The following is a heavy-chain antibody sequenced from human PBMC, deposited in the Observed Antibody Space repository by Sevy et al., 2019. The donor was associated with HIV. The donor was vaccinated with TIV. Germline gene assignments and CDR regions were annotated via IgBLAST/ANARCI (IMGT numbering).Heavy chain of an antibody. CDR1: GYTLSQVS. J-gene: IGHJ4*02. CDR2: FDPEDGET. CDR3: AITKDYYDSSGCPFDY. D-gene: IGHD3-22*01. Sequence: ASVKVSCKVSGYTLSQVSMHWVRQVPGKGLEWMGSFDPEDGETIYAQKFQGRLIMTEDTSTDTAYMELSSLKSEDTAVFYCAITKDYYDSSGCPFDYWGQGTLVTVSS. V-gene: IGHV1-24*01.